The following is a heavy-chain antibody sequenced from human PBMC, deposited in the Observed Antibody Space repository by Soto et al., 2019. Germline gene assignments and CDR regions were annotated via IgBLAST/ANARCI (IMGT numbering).Heavy chain of an antibody. CDR3: ARSPMVRGVTEDYYYYGMDV. CDR2: IIPIFGTA. D-gene: IGHD3-10*01. Sequence: QVQLVQSGAEVKKPGSSVKVSCKASGGTFSSYAISWVRQAPGQGLEWMGGIIPIFGTANYAQKFQGRVTIIADESTSTAYMELSSLRSEDTAVYYCARSPMVRGVTEDYYYYGMDVWGQGTTVTVSS. V-gene: IGHV1-69*12. J-gene: IGHJ6*02. CDR1: GGTFSSYA.